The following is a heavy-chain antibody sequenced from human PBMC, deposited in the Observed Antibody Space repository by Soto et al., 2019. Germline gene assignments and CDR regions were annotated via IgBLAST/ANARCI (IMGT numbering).Heavy chain of an antibody. V-gene: IGHV4-59*12. CDR1: GGSMSSYY. CDR2: IYYSGYT. Sequence: SETLSLTCTVSGGSMSSYYWYWLRQPPGKGLECIGYIYYSGYTNYSPSLKSRVTMSVDTSKNHFSLRLSSVTAADTAVYYCARGDHFDSSGPFDPWGQGTLVTVSS. D-gene: IGHD3-22*01. CDR3: ARGDHFDSSGPFDP. J-gene: IGHJ5*02.